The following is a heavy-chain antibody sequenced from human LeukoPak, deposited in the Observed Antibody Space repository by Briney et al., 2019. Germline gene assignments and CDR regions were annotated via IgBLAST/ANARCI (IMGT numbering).Heavy chain of an antibody. CDR2: IKHDGSKK. CDR3: ASAPGLGY. V-gene: IGHV3-7*01. D-gene: IGHD3-16*01. Sequence: GGSLRLSCAASGFTFSSYWMSWVRQSPGKGLEWVANIKHDGSKKYYVDSVKGRFTISRDNAKNSLYLQMNSLRAEDTAIYYCASAPGLGYWGQGTLVTVSS. CDR1: GFTFSSYW. J-gene: IGHJ4*02.